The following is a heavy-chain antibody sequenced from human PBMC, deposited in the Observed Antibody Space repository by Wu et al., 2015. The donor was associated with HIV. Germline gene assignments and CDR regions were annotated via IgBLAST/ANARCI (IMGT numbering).Heavy chain of an antibody. J-gene: IGHJ6*02. CDR3: GRNTDSVATSLYSLGV. V-gene: IGHV1-69*05. D-gene: IGHD5-12*01. CDR1: GAGFTSYA. Sequence: QAQLVQSGAEVKKSGSSVKVTCKASGAGFTSYAVSWVRQAPGQGLEWMGGINPLFGTTKHGQKFQDRVRFTTDESKTTVYMELSSLRSEDTAVYYCGRNTDSVATSLYSLGVWGQGTTVTVSS. CDR2: INPLFGTT.